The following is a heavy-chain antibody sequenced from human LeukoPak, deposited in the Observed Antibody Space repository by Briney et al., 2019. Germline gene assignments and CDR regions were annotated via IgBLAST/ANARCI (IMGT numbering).Heavy chain of an antibody. CDR3: ARDVDSSSSGFDY. CDR1: GFTFSSYT. CDR2: ITSSSYYI. Sequence: GGSLRLSCAASGFTFSSYTMNWVRQAPGKGVEWVSSITSSSYYIYYADSVKGRFTISRHNAKNSLYLQMNSLRAEDTALYYCARDVDSSSSGFDYWGQGTLVTVSS. V-gene: IGHV3-21*04. D-gene: IGHD6-6*01. J-gene: IGHJ4*02.